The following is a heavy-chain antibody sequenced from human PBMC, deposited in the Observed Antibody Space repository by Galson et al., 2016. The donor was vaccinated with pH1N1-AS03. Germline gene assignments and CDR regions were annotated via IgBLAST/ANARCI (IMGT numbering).Heavy chain of an antibody. CDR2: IYYSGST. J-gene: IGHJ6*02. CDR1: GGSISGYY. D-gene: IGHD1-1*01. CDR3: ARTGSRGNDPFYYYYYGMDV. Sequence: ETLSLTCTVSGGSISGYYWSWIRQPPGKGLEWIGYIYYSGSTNYNPSLKSRVTISVDTSKNQFSLKLSSVTAADTAVYYCARTGSRGNDPFYYYYYGMDVWGQGTTVTVSS. V-gene: IGHV4-59*01.